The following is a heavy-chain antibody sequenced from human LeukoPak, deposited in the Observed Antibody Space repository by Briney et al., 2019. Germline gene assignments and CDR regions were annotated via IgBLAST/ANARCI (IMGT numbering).Heavy chain of an antibody. CDR1: GFTFSSYG. CDR2: IKRDGSEK. Sequence: GGSLRLSCAASGFTFSSYGMHWVRQAPGKGLEWVANIKRDGSEKYYVDSVKGRFTISRDNAKNSLYLQMNSLRAEDTAVYYCARGGYDLNAFDVWGQGTMVTVSS. CDR3: ARGGYDLNAFDV. V-gene: IGHV3-7*01. J-gene: IGHJ3*01. D-gene: IGHD5-12*01.